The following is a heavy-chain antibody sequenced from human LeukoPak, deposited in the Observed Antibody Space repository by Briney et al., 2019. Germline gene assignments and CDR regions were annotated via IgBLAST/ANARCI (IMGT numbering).Heavy chain of an antibody. V-gene: IGHV4-59*08. CDR2: IYYSGSI. J-gene: IGHJ3*02. CDR3: ARGYCIGGSCYYDGFDI. Sequence: SETLSLTCSVSGGSIETYYWSWIRQPPGQGLEWIGDIYYSGSIRYNPSLKNRVTISVDTSKKQFSLKLNSVTAPDTAVYYCARGYCIGGSCYYDGFDIWGQGTMVTVSS. CDR1: GGSIETYY. D-gene: IGHD2-15*01.